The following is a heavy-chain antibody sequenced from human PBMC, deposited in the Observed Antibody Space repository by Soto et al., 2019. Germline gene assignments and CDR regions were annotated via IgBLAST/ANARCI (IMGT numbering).Heavy chain of an antibody. D-gene: IGHD3-16*01. CDR3: ARGRGSVDSVWGTCLCTAYFEV. CDR2: MYYSGRT. Sequence: DSGGSITRTNCSWIRQFTEKGLEWVWLMYYSGRTTYNPSFMSRVTISLDMSSSHVSLKMISVTAADTAVYYCARGRGSVDSVWGTCLCTAYFEVWGHGTLVIVSS. J-gene: IGHJ4*01. V-gene: IGHV4-59*01. CDR1: GGSITRTN.